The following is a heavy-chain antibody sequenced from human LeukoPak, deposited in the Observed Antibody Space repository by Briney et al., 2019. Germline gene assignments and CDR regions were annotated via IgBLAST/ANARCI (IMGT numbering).Heavy chain of an antibody. CDR2: ISGRGGST. J-gene: IGHJ4*02. D-gene: IGHD4-17*01. Sequence: HSGGSLRLSCAASGFTFSSYAMSSVRQAPGKGLGWVSTISGRGGSTYYADSMKGRFTISRDNTKNTLYLQMNSLTIDDTAEYFCAKDGVDDDYGDFDYWGQGTLVTVSS. V-gene: IGHV3-23*01. CDR3: AKDGVDDDYGDFDY. CDR1: GFTFSSYA.